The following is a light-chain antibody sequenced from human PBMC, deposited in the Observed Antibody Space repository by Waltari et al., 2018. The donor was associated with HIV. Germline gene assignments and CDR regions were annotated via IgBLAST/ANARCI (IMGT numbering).Light chain of an antibody. CDR1: ILGGQY. J-gene: IGLJ3*02. CDR2: KDN. V-gene: IGLV3-1*01. CDR3: QVWDSNTYVT. Sequence: SSDLTQPPSVSVSPGQTASITCSGDILGGQYACGYQKKPGRYPVLVIEKDNKLPSGIPERFSGSNSGDTATLTISGTQAMDEVDYYCQVWDSNTYVTFGGGTKLTVL.